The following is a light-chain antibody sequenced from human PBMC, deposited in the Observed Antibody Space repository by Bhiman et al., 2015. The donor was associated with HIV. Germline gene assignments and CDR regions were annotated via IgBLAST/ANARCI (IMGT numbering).Light chain of an antibody. V-gene: IGLV2-23*02. CDR3: CSYAGSSPWV. Sequence: QSALTQPASVSGSPGQSITISCAGTSSDVGGYNYVSWYQQHPGKVPKLMIYDVSKRPSGVSNRFSGSKSGNTASLTISGLQAEDEADYYCCSYAGSSPWVFGGGTKLTV. CDR2: DVS. J-gene: IGLJ3*02. CDR1: SSDVGGYNY.